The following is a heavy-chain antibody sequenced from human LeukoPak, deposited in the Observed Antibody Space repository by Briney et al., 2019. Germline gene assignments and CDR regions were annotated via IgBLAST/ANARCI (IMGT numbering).Heavy chain of an antibody. Sequence: ASVTVSCTASGYTFTSYGISWVRQPPGQGLEWMGWISAYNGNTNYAQKLHGRVTMTTDTSTSTAYMELRSLRSDDTAVYYCARDPNYGDSPLDYWGQGTLVTVSS. CDR3: ARDPNYGDSPLDY. V-gene: IGHV1-18*01. CDR2: ISAYNGNT. CDR1: GYTFTSYG. D-gene: IGHD4-17*01. J-gene: IGHJ4*02.